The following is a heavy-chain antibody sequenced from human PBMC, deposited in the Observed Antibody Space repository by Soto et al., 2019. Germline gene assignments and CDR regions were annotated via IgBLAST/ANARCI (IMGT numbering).Heavy chain of an antibody. V-gene: IGHV1-18*01. Sequence: QVHLVQSGAEGKKPGDSVKVSCKGSGYGFTTYGITWVRQAPGQGLEWMAWISAHNGNPKYAQKLQGRVTVTRATSTSTAYMELRSLRSDDTAVYYWARGRYGDYWGQGALVTVSS. D-gene: IGHD1-1*01. CDR2: ISAHNGNP. CDR1: GYGFTTYG. CDR3: ARGRYGDY. J-gene: IGHJ4*02.